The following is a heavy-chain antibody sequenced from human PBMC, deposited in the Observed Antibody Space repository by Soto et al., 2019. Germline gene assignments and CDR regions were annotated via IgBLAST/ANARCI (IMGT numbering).Heavy chain of an antibody. D-gene: IGHD4-17*01. CDR1: GFTFSNYG. J-gene: IGHJ6*02. Sequence: QVQLVESGGGVVQPGRSLRLSCAASGFTFSNYGMHWVRQAPGKGLEWVAVISSDGSNKYYADSVKGRFTISRDNSKNTLYLQMKRLRAEDTAVYYCAKILQLGDYAFYYYGMDVWGQGTTVTVSS. CDR2: ISSDGSNK. CDR3: AKILQLGDYAFYYYGMDV. V-gene: IGHV3-30*18.